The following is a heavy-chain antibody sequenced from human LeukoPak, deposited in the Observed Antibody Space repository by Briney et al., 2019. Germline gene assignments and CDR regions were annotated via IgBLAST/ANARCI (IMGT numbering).Heavy chain of an antibody. CDR3: ASTHWRADGYNFWFDA. CDR2: ISYSGST. Sequence: PSASLSLTCTVSGGSISSGRYYWIWIRQPPGKGLEWIGYISYSGSTYYHPSLESRILISVDTSKNQFSLNLSSVTAEDTALYYCASTHWRADGYNFWFDAWGQGTLVTVSS. J-gene: IGHJ5*02. CDR1: GGSISSGRYY. D-gene: IGHD5-24*01. V-gene: IGHV4-30-4*01.